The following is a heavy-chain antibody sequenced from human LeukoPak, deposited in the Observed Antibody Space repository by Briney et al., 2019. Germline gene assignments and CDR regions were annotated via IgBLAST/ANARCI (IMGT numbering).Heavy chain of an antibody. CDR3: ARARIQLWIDY. Sequence: ASVKVSCKASGYTFSSHGITWVRQAPGQGLEWMGWISAYNGNTNYAQKLQGRVTMATDTSTSTAYMGLRSLRSDDTAVYYCARARIQLWIDYWGQGTLVTVSS. CDR1: GYTFSSHG. CDR2: ISAYNGNT. V-gene: IGHV1-18*01. J-gene: IGHJ4*02. D-gene: IGHD5-18*01.